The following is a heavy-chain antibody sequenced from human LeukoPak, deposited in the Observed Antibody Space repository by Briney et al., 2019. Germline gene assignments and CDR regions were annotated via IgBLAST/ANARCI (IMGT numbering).Heavy chain of an antibody. CDR3: TRGRCASRYGDSGLDP. D-gene: IGHD2-2*01. J-gene: IGHJ5*02. V-gene: IGHV3-13*01. CDR1: GFTISRYD. Sequence: GGSLRLSCAASGFTISRYDIHWVRQVTGKGLEWVSFLSTTGDTYYQDSMKGRFTISRDTVRNSVYLQMGSLRADDTVVYYCTRGRCASRYGDSGLDPWGQGTLVTVSS. CDR2: LSTTGDT.